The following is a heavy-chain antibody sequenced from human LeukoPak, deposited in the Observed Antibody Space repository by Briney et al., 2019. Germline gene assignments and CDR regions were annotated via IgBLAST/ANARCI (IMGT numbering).Heavy chain of an antibody. D-gene: IGHD6-13*01. V-gene: IGHV3-48*03. CDR3: ARDPSSSSWSPFDY. CDR2: ISNSGSSI. J-gene: IGHJ4*02. Sequence: GGSLRLSCVVSGFTFSSYEMNWVRQAPGKGLEWISYISNSGSSIYYADSVMGRFTISRDNAKNSLYLQMNSLRAEDTAVYYCARDPSSSSWSPFDYWGQGTLVTVSS. CDR1: GFTFSSYE.